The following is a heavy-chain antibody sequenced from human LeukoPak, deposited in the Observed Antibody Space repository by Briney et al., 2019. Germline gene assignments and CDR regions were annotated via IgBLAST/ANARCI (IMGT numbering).Heavy chain of an antibody. CDR3: ARGDIYSGSYCFDY. V-gene: IGHV1-18*01. J-gene: IGHJ4*02. Sequence: ASVKVSCKASGYTFTSYGISWVRQAPGQGLEWMGWISAYNGNTNYAQKVQGRVTMTTDTSTSTAYMELRSLRSDDTAVYYCARGDIYSGSYCFDYWGQGTLVTVSS. CDR2: ISAYNGNT. CDR1: GYTFTSYG. D-gene: IGHD1-26*01.